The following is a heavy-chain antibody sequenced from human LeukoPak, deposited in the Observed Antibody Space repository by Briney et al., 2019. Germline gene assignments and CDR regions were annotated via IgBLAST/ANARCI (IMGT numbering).Heavy chain of an antibody. CDR2: IKPDGTEN. D-gene: IGHD3-10*01. Sequence: PGGSLRLSCAASGFTFSSFWMTWVRQAPGKGLEWVANIKPDGTENYYVDSVKGRFTICRDNAKNSLYLQMNGLRAEDTAVYYCAIQKADLITMVRGIIAFWGQGTLVTVSS. CDR1: GFTFSSFW. CDR3: AIQKADLITMVRGIIAF. V-gene: IGHV3-7*01. J-gene: IGHJ1*01.